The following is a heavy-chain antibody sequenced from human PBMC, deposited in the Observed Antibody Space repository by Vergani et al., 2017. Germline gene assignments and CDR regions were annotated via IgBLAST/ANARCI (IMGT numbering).Heavy chain of an antibody. J-gene: IGHJ4*02. CDR1: GDIFNNYT. CDR3: ARVSPGDNGGWEPFDY. D-gene: IGHD4-23*01. V-gene: IGHV1-69*02. Sequence: QVHLEQSGPEVKKPGSSVKVSCKVSGDIFNNYTVTWVRQAPGQGLEWMGRIIPIIRLATSAQKFQDRVKITGDTSTNTVYMEMNNLRSEDTAVYYCARVSPGDNGGWEPFDYWGQGTLVTVSS. CDR2: IIPIIRLA.